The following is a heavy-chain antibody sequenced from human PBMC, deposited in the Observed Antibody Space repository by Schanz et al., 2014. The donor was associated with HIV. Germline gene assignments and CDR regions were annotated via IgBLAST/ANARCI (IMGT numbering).Heavy chain of an antibody. CDR2: IIPMFSTA. CDR3: ARGRYSSAVNGMDV. D-gene: IGHD6-19*01. Sequence: QVQLVQSGAEVKRPGSSVRVSCKASGVTFNIIAINWVRQAPGQGLEWMGGIIPMFSTANYAQKFQGRVTITADESTSTAYMELSSLRSEDTAVYYCARGRYSSAVNGMDVWGQGTTVTVSS. V-gene: IGHV1-69*01. CDR1: GVTFNIIA. J-gene: IGHJ6*02.